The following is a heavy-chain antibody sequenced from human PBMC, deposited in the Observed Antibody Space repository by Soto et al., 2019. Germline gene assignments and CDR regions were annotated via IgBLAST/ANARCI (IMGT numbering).Heavy chain of an antibody. CDR1: GGSIRSGGYS. Sequence: SETLSLTCAVSGGSIRSGGYSWSWIRQPPGKGLEWIGYIYHSGSTYYNPSLKSRVTISVDRSKNQFSLKLSSVTAADTAVYYCARTQGTMVRGVTRHYYFDYWGQGTLVTVSS. CDR2: IYHSGST. D-gene: IGHD3-10*01. CDR3: ARTQGTMVRGVTRHYYFDY. V-gene: IGHV4-30-2*01. J-gene: IGHJ4*02.